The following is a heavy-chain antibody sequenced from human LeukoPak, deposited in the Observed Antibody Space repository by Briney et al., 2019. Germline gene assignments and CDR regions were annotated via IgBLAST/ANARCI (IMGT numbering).Heavy chain of an antibody. D-gene: IGHD6-13*01. CDR3: AKDRGGQLGLQVEDY. CDR2: IGVSGSTM. J-gene: IGHJ4*02. CDR1: GFTFSSYE. V-gene: IGHV3-48*03. Sequence: GGSLRLSCAASGFTFSSYEMNWVRQAPGKGLEWVSYIGVSGSTMYYAESVKGRFTISRDNAKNSLYLQMNSLRAEDTAVYYCAKDRGGQLGLQVEDYWGQGTLVTVSP.